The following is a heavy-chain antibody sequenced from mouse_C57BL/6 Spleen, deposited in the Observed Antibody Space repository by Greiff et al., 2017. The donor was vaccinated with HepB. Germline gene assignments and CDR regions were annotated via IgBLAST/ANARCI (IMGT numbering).Heavy chain of an antibody. V-gene: IGHV2-2*01. CDR3: ASYYYGSSGWYFDV. Sequence: QVQLKESGPGLVQPSQSLSITCTVSGFSLTSYGVHWVRQSPGKGLEWLGVIWSGGSTDYNAAFISRLSISKDNSKSQVFVKMNSLQADDTAIYYCASYYYGSSGWYFDVWGTGTTVTVSS. CDR2: IWSGGST. CDR1: GFSLTSYG. D-gene: IGHD1-1*01. J-gene: IGHJ1*03.